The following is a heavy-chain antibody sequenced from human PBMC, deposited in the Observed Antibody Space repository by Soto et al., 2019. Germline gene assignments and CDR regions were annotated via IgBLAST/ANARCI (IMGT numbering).Heavy chain of an antibody. D-gene: IGHD1-7*01. CDR3: AREVRYNWHSELGNWFDP. CDR2: ISAYNGNT. V-gene: IGHV1-18*01. CDR1: GYTFTSYG. J-gene: IGHJ5*02. Sequence: QVQLVQSGAEVKKPGASVKVSCKASGYTFTSYGISWVRQAPGQGLEWMGWISAYNGNTNYAQKLQGRVTMTTDTSTSTAYMELRSLRSDDTAVYYCAREVRYNWHSELGNWFDPWGQGTLVTVSS.